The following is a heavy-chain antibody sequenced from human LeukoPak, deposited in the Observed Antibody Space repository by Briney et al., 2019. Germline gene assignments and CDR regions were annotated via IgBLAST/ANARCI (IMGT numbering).Heavy chain of an antibody. CDR2: NIPILGIA. D-gene: IGHD6-13*01. V-gene: IGHV1-69*04. CDR1: GGTFSSYA. CDR3: ASPGIAAAAQPGNYYGMDV. J-gene: IGHJ6*02. Sequence: ASVKVSCKASGGTFSSYAISWVRQAPGQGLEWMGGNIPILGIANYAQKFQGRVTITADKSTSTAYMELSSLRSEDTAVYYCASPGIAAAAQPGNYYGMDVWGQGTTVTVSS.